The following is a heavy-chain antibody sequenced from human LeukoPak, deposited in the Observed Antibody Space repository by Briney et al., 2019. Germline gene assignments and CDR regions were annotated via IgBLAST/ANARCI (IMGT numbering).Heavy chain of an antibody. CDR3: ARGGRTFWSAYYKSWFDP. CDR2: INHSGGT. J-gene: IGHJ5*02. CDR1: GESFSGYY. Sequence: SETLSLTCAVYGESFSGYYWSWIRQPPGKGLEWIGEINHSGGTNYNPSLKSRVTISVDTSKYQFSLKLSSVTAADTAVYYCARGGRTFWSAYYKSWFDPWGQGTLVTVSS. V-gene: IGHV4-34*01. D-gene: IGHD3-3*01.